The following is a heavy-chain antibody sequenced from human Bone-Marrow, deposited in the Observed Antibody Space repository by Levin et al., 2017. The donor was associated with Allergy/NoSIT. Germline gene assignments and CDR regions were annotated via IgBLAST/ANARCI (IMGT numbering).Heavy chain of an antibody. V-gene: IGHV3-53*01. D-gene: IGHD3-10*01. Sequence: PGGSLRLSCAASGFTVSSNYMSWVRQAPGKGPEWVSVIYSGGSTYYADSVKSRFTISRDNSKNTLYLQMNSLRAEDTAVYYCARGWFGELLSHWGQGTLVTVSS. CDR2: IYSGGST. CDR1: GFTVSSNY. CDR3: ARGWFGELLSH. J-gene: IGHJ4*02.